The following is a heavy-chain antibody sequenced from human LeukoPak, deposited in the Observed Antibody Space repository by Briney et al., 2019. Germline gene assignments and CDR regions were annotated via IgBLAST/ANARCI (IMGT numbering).Heavy chain of an antibody. CDR3: ARTRGVGARHAFDI. CDR1: GDSVSSNSAA. CDR2: KYYKSKLYN. Sequence: SQTLSLTCAISGDSVSSNSAAWNWIRQSPSRGLEWLGRKYYKSKLYNDYAVSVKNRITTNPNTSKNQFSLQLNSVTPEDTAVYYCARTRGVGARHAFDIWGQGTMVTVSS. V-gene: IGHV6-1*01. D-gene: IGHD1-26*01. J-gene: IGHJ3*02.